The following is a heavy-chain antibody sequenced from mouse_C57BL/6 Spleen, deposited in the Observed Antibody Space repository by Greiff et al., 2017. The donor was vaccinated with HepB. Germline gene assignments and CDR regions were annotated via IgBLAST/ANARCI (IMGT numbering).Heavy chain of an antibody. CDR2: INPNNGGT. CDR3: ARITAVVAPLFDY. Sequence: VQLKQSGPELVKPGASVKMSCKASGYTFTDYNMHWVKQSHGKSLEWIGYINPNNGGTSYNQKFKGKATLTVNKSSSTAYMELRSLTSEDSAVYYCARITAVVAPLFDYWGQGTTLTVSS. V-gene: IGHV1-22*01. CDR1: GYTFTDYN. J-gene: IGHJ2*01. D-gene: IGHD1-1*01.